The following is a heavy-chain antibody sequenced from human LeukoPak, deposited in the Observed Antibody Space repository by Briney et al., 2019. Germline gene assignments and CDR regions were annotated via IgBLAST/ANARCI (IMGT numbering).Heavy chain of an antibody. J-gene: IGHJ4*02. CDR1: GFTFSTYW. CDR2: TKSDGSNS. D-gene: IGHD3-10*01. Sequence: GGSLRLSCAASGFTFSTYWMHWVRQAPGTGLVWVSRTKSDGSNSNYADCVKGRFTISRDNAKNTLYLQMNSLRAEDTAVYHCVRVGGRSSIGGDCWGQGTLVTVSS. CDR3: VRVGGRSSIGGDC. V-gene: IGHV3-74*01.